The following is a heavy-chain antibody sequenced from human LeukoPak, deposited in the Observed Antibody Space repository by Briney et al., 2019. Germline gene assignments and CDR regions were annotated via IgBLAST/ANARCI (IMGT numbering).Heavy chain of an antibody. CDR3: ARDVGPTMLDAFDI. D-gene: IGHD4/OR15-4a*01. CDR2: IKQDGSEK. CDR1: GFTFSSYW. J-gene: IGHJ3*02. V-gene: IGHV3-7*03. Sequence: PGGSLRLSCAASGFTFSSYWMSWVRQAPGKGLEWVANIKQDGSEKYHVDSVKGRFTISRDNAKNSLYLQMNSLRAEDTAVYYCARDVGPTMLDAFDIWGQGTMVTVSS.